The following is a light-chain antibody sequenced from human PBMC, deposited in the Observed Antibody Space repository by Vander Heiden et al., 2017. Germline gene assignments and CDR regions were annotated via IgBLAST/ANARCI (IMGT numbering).Light chain of an antibody. CDR1: SGHRSYA. V-gene: IGLV4-69*01. J-gene: IGLJ3*02. CDR3: QTWGTGSNWV. CDR2: LNSDGSH. Sequence: QLETPETTSVAATLAASVMPTCTLSSGHRSYAIAWHQQQPEKGPRYLMKLNSDGSHSKGDGIPDRFSGSSSGAERYLTISSLQSEDEADYYCQTWGTGSNWVFGGGTKLTVL.